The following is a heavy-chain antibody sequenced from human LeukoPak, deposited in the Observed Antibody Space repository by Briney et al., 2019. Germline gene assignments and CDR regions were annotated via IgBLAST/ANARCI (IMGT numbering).Heavy chain of an antibody. CDR2: INRDGSNT. D-gene: IGHD1-26*01. V-gene: IGHV3-74*01. CDR3: AIDFIVGDPVDC. CDR1: GFTFSSYW. Sequence: GGSLRLSCAASGFTFSSYWMHWVRQAPGKGLVWVSRINRDGSNTNYADSVKGRFTISRDNAKNTLYLQVNSLRAEDTAVYYCAIDFIVGDPVDCWGQRTLVTVSS. J-gene: IGHJ4*02.